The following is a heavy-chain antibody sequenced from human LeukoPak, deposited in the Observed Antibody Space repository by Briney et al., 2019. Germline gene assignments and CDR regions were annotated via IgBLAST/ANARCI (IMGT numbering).Heavy chain of an antibody. D-gene: IGHD6-19*01. J-gene: IGHJ6*03. Sequence: SETLSLTCTVSGGSISSYYWSWIRQPPGKGLEWIGYIYYSGSTNYNPSLKSRVTISVDASKNQFSLKLSSVTAADTAVYYCARGRSSGWFRRDYYYYMDVWGKGTTVTVSS. CDR2: IYYSGST. CDR3: ARGRSSGWFRRDYYYYMDV. V-gene: IGHV4-59*12. CDR1: GGSISSYY.